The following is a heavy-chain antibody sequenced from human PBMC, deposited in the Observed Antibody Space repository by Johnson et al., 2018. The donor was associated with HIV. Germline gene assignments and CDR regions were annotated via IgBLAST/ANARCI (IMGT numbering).Heavy chain of an antibody. Sequence: VPLVESGGRVVRRGGSLRLSCAASGFTVSSNYMSWVRQAPGKGLEWVSVIYSGGNTYYADSVKGRFTISRDNSKNTLSLQMNSLRVEDTAVYYCAREARIVVVEPSDAFDIWGQGTMVTVSS. D-gene: IGHD3-22*01. CDR3: AREARIVVVEPSDAFDI. V-gene: IGHV3-66*01. CDR1: GFTVSSNY. CDR2: IYSGGNT. J-gene: IGHJ3*02.